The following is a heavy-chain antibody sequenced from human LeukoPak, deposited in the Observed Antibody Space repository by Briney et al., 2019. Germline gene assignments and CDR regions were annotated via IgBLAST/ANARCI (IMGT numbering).Heavy chain of an antibody. Sequence: GGSLRLSCAASGFTVSASFMTWVRQAPGQGLEWVSLIYNTGDTFYADSVKGRFTISRDNSTNTLFLQMSGLRAEDTAVYYCARTHGGNSANWYFDLWGRGTLVTVSS. J-gene: IGHJ2*01. V-gene: IGHV3-66*01. CDR3: ARTHGGNSANWYFDL. CDR1: GFTVSASF. D-gene: IGHD4-23*01. CDR2: IYNTGDT.